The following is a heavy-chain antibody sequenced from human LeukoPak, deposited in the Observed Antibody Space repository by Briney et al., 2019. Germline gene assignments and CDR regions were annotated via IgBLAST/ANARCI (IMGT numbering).Heavy chain of an antibody. CDR1: GDYISGYY. CDR3: ARIDYYDSSGSTIGYYGMDV. D-gene: IGHD3-22*01. CDR2: IHFSGST. Sequence: SETLSLTCVVSGDYISGYYWSWIRQPPGKGLEWIGYIHFSGSTKYNPSHRGRVDISVDTSTNQFSLRLTSVTAADTAVYYCARIDYYDSSGSTIGYYGMDVWGQGTTVTVSS. J-gene: IGHJ6*02. V-gene: IGHV4-4*09.